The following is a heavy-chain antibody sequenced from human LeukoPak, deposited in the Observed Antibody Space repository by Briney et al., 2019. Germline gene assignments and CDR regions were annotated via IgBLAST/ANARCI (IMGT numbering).Heavy chain of an antibody. CDR1: GFAFSNSV. CDR3: ARRDGSAYYSFDY. J-gene: IGHJ4*02. CDR2: ISSSGYTT. D-gene: IGHD3-22*01. Sequence: QPGGSLLLSCVASGFAFSNSVMSWVRQAPGKGLEWVSGISSSGYTTFYADSVKGRFTISRDNSKNTLYLQMNSQRAEDMAIFYCARRDGSAYYSFDYWGQGTLVTVSS. V-gene: IGHV3-23*01.